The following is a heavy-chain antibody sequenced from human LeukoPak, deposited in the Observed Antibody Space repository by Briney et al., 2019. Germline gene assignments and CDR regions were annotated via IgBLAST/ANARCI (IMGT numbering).Heavy chain of an antibody. CDR1: GFTFSSYS. Sequence: PGGSLRLSCAASGFTFSSYSMNWVRQAPGKGLEWVSYISSSSSTIYYADSVKGRFTISRDNAKNSLYLQMNSLRAEDTAVYYCAIDRGWVYFYYWGQGTLVTVSS. D-gene: IGHD2-8*01. CDR2: ISSSSSTI. V-gene: IGHV3-48*01. J-gene: IGHJ4*02. CDR3: AIDRGWVYFYY.